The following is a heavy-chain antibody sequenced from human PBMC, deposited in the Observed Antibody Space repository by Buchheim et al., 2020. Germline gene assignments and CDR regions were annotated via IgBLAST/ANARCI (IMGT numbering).Heavy chain of an antibody. CDR1: GFSLSSSGMC. J-gene: IGHJ4*02. Sequence: QVTLRESGPALVKPTQTLTLTCTFSGFSLSSSGMCVSWIRQPPGKALEWLARIDWDDDKYYTTSLKTRLTISKDTSKKQVVLTMTNMDPVDTATYYCALRATGSGGSYYGPFGYWGQGTL. D-gene: IGHD1-26*01. CDR2: IDWDDDK. V-gene: IGHV2-70*15. CDR3: ALRATGSGGSYYGPFGY.